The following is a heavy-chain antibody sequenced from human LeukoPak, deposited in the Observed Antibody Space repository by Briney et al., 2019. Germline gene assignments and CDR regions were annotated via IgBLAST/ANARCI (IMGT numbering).Heavy chain of an antibody. V-gene: IGHV4-34*01. Sequence: SETLSLTCAVYVGSFSGYYWSWIRQPPGKELEWIGEINHSGSTNYNSSLKSRVAISVDTSKNQSSLKLSSVTAADTAVYYCARGYYGSGSHCCHMDVWGKGTTITVS. CDR2: INHSGST. D-gene: IGHD3-10*01. CDR1: VGSFSGYY. CDR3: ARGYYGSGSHCCHMDV. J-gene: IGHJ6*03.